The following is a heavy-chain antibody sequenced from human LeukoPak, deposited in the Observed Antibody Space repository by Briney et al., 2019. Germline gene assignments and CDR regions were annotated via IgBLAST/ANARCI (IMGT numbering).Heavy chain of an antibody. CDR2: ISGSGGST. CDR1: GFTFSSYA. V-gene: IGHV3-23*01. J-gene: IGHJ6*03. Sequence: PGGSLRLSCAASGFTFSSYAMSWVRQAPGKGLEWISAISGSGGSTYYADSVKGRFTISRDNSKNTLYLQMNSLRAEDTAAYYCAKARRRVEMATIGDYYYYMDVWGKGTTVTVSS. D-gene: IGHD5-24*01. CDR3: AKARRRVEMATIGDYYYYMDV.